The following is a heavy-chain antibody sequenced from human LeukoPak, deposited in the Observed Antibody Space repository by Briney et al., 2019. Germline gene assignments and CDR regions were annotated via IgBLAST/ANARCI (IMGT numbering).Heavy chain of an antibody. CDR3: VKENTAMVFVY. D-gene: IGHD5-18*01. J-gene: IGHJ4*02. CDR2: ISSNGGGT. V-gene: IGHV3-64D*06. CDR1: GFTFSGYS. Sequence: GGSLRLSCSASGFTFSGYSTHWVRQAPGKGLEYVSAISSNGGGTYYADSVKGRFTISRDNSKNTLYLQMSSLRAEDTAVYYCVKENTAMVFVYWGQGTLVTVSS.